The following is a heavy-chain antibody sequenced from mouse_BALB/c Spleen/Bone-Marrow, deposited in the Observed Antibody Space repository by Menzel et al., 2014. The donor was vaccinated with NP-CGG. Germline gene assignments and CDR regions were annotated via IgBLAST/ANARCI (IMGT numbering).Heavy chain of an antibody. CDR3: ARELYCFDY. J-gene: IGHJ2*01. CDR2: IYYSGTI. Sequence: EVKLEESGPGLVKPSQTVSLTCTVTGISITTGDYRWSWIRQFPGNKLEWIGYIYYSGTITSNPSLTSRTTITRDTSKNQFFLEMNSLTAEDTATYYCARELYCFDYWGQGTTLTVSS. CDR1: GISITTGDYR. V-gene: IGHV3-5*02.